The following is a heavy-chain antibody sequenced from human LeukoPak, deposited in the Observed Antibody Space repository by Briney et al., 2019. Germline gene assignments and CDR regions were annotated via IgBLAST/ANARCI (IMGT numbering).Heavy chain of an antibody. D-gene: IGHD6-19*01. Sequence: PSETLSLTCTVSGGSISSYYWSWIRQPPGKGLEWIGHIYYSGSTSYNPSLKSRVTISVDTSKNQFSLKLSSVTAADTAVYYCARLSSGWYNYYYYGMDVWGQGTTVTVSS. CDR1: GGSISSYY. CDR3: ARLSSGWYNYYYYGMDV. V-gene: IGHV4-59*08. CDR2: IYYSGST. J-gene: IGHJ6*02.